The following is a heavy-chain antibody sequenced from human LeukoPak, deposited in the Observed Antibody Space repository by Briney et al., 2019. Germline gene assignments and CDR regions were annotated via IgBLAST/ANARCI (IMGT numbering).Heavy chain of an antibody. CDR3: ARSYSSGWFYFDY. CDR1: GGSISSYY. CDR2: IYYSGST. J-gene: IGHJ4*02. V-gene: IGHV4-59*08. Sequence: SETLSLTCTVSGGSISSYYWSWIRQPPGKGLEWIGYIYYSGSTNYNPSLKSRVTISVDTSKNQFSLKLSSVTAADTAVYYYARSYSSGWFYFDYWGQGTLVTVSS. D-gene: IGHD6-19*01.